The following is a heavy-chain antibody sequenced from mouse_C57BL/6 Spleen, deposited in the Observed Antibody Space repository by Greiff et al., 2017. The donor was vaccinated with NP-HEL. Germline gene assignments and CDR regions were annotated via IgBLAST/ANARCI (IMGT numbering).Heavy chain of an antibody. CDR3: SRGDYDYDVRKNYFDY. CDR2: ILPGSGGT. J-gene: IGHJ2*01. CDR1: GYTFTGYW. Sequence: VMLVESGAELMKPGASVKLSCKATGYTFTGYWIEWVKQRPGHGLEWIGEILPGSGGTNYNAKFKGKATITADTSSYTAYMQLSSLTTEDSAIYYCSRGDYDYDVRKNYFDYWGQGTTLTVSS. V-gene: IGHV1-9*01. D-gene: IGHD2-4*01.